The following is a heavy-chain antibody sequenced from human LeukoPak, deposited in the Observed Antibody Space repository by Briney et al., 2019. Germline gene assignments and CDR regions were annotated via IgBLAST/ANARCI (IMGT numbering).Heavy chain of an antibody. V-gene: IGHV4-59*08. CDR1: GGSISSYY. CDR3: ARQVTVSRWLVQRYDAFDI. D-gene: IGHD6-19*01. Sequence: PSETLSLTCTVSGGSISSYYWSWIRQPPGKGLEWIGYIYYSGSTNYNPSLKGRVTISVDTSKNQFSLKLSSVTAADTAVYYCARQVTVSRWLVQRYDAFDIWGQGTMVTVSS. J-gene: IGHJ3*02. CDR2: IYYSGST.